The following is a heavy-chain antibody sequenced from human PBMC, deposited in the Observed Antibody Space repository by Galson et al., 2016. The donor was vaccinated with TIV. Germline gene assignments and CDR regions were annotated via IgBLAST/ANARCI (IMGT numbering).Heavy chain of an antibody. V-gene: IGHV1-2*02. CDR3: ARVPGAVAGSV. D-gene: IGHD6-19*01. J-gene: IGHJ4*02. CDR1: GYTFPDFY. CDR2: INNKNGDT. Sequence: SVKVSCKASGYTFPDFYLHWVRQAPGQGLEWMGWINNKNGDTNYAQKFQGRVTLTRDTAITTAFLDLKWLRPDDTAVYFCARVPGAVAGSVWGQGTLVTVSS.